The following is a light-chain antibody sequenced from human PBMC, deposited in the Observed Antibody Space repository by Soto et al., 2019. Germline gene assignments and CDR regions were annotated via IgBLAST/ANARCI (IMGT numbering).Light chain of an antibody. V-gene: IGKV1-13*02. CDR3: QQFNSFPFT. Sequence: AIQLTQSPSSLSASVGDRVTITCRASQGISSSLAWYQQKPGKAPKLLIYDASSLESGVPSRFSGSGSGTEFTLTISSLQPEDFATYYCQQFNSFPFTSGPGTKVDIK. CDR1: QGISSS. J-gene: IGKJ3*01. CDR2: DAS.